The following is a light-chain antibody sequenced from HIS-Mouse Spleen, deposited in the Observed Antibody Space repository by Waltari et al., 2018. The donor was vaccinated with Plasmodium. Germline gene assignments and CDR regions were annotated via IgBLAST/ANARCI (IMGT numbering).Light chain of an antibody. CDR3: QQYNNWSFT. CDR2: GAS. CDR1: QSVSSN. J-gene: IGKJ3*01. V-gene: IGKV3-15*01. Sequence: EIVMTQSPATLSVSPGERATLSCRASQSVSSNLAWYQQKPGQAPMLLCDGASNRATGIPARFSGSGSGTEFTLTISSLQSEDFAVYYCQQYNNWSFTFGPGTKVDIK.